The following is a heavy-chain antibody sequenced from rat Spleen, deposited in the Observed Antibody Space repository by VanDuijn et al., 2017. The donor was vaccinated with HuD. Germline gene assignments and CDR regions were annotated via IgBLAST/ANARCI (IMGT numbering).Heavy chain of an antibody. V-gene: IGHV5S23*01. Sequence: EVQLVESGGGLVQPGGSLKLSCAASGFPYNNFVMAWVRQAPTKGLEWVASITGGGGNTYYRDSVKGRFTISRDNAKNTLYLQMDSLRSEDTATYYCTKDMEFMYKTGWEYWGQGVMVTVSS. CDR1: GFPYNNFV. CDR2: ITGGGGNT. CDR3: TKDMEFMYKTGWEY. D-gene: IGHD1-6*01. J-gene: IGHJ2*01.